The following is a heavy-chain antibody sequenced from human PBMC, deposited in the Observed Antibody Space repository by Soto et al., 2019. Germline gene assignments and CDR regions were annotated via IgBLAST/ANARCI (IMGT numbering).Heavy chain of an antibody. J-gene: IGHJ5*02. CDR3: ARGIDSSGYWGVNWFDP. Sequence: TLSLTCTVSGGSISSGGYYWSWIRQHPGKGLEWIGYIYYSGSTYYNPSLKSRVTISVDTSKNQFSLKLSSVTAADTAVYYCARGIDSSGYWGVNWFDPWGQGTLVTVSS. CDR1: GGSISSGGYY. D-gene: IGHD3-22*01. V-gene: IGHV4-31*03. CDR2: IYYSGST.